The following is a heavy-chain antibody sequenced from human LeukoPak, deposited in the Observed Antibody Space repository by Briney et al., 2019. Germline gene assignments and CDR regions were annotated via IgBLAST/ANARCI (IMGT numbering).Heavy chain of an antibody. CDR1: GYSFTSYW. V-gene: IGHV5-51*01. Sequence: GESLKISCKGSGYSFTSYWIGWVRQMPGKGLEWMGIIYPGDSDTRYSPSFQGQVTISADKSISTAYLQWSSLKASDTAMYYCATGGKWGGVVLGYFLSGIEVWGQGTTVTVSS. CDR2: IYPGDSDT. D-gene: IGHD2/OR15-2a*01. J-gene: IGHJ6*02. CDR3: ATGGKWGGVVLGYFLSGIEV.